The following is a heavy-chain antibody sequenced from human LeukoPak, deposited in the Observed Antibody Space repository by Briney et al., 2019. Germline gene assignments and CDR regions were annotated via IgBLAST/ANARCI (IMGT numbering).Heavy chain of an antibody. CDR2: IYYSGST. J-gene: IGHJ5*02. Sequence: SETLSLTCAVYGGSFSGYYWSWIRQPPGKGLEWIGYIYYSGSTNYNPSLKSRVTISVDTSKNQFSLKLSSVTAADTAVYYCARGLYSGYLPTGNWFDPWGQGTLVTVSS. D-gene: IGHD5-12*01. V-gene: IGHV4-59*01. CDR1: GGSFSGYY. CDR3: ARGLYSGYLPTGNWFDP.